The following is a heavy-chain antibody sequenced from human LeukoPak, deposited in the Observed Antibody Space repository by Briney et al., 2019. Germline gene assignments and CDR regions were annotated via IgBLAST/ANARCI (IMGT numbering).Heavy chain of an antibody. Sequence: SETQSLTCTVSGGSISSSSYYWGWIRQPPGKGLEWIGSIYYSGSTYYNPSLKSRVTISVDTSKNQFSLKLSSVTAADTAVYYCASYCSSTSCYIPDAFDIWGQGTMVTVSS. J-gene: IGHJ3*02. D-gene: IGHD2-2*02. CDR3: ASYCSSTSCYIPDAFDI. CDR1: GGSISSSSYY. V-gene: IGHV4-39*01. CDR2: IYYSGST.